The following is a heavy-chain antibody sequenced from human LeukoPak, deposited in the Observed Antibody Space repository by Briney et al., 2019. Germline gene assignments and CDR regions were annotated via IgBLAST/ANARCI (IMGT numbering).Heavy chain of an antibody. CDR2: ISYDGSNK. J-gene: IGHJ6*02. Sequence: GGSLRLSCAASGFTFSSYAMHWVRQAPGKGLEWVAVISYDGSNKYYADSVKGRFTISRDNSKNTLYLQMNSLRAEDTAVYYCARDRDWYYDFWGGYYGSGMDVWGQGTTVTVSS. V-gene: IGHV3-30*04. CDR3: ARDRDWYYDFWGGYYGSGMDV. D-gene: IGHD3-3*01. CDR1: GFTFSSYA.